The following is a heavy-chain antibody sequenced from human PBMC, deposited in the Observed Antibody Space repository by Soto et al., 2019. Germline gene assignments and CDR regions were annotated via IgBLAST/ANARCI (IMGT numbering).Heavy chain of an antibody. CDR1: GYTFTSYY. CDR2: INPSGGST. D-gene: IGHD3-22*01. CDR3: ARDYYDSSGYYYVDNYYYYGMDV. J-gene: IGHJ6*02. V-gene: IGHV1-46*01. Sequence: ASVKVSCKASGYTFTSYYMHWVRQAPGQGLEWMGIINPSGGSTSYAQKLQGRVTMTRDTSTSTVYMELSSLRSEDTAVYYCARDYYDSSGYYYVDNYYYYGMDVWGQGTTVTVSS.